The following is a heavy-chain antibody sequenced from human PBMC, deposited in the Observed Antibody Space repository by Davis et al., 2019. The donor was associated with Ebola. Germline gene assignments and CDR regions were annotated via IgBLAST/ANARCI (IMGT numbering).Heavy chain of an antibody. CDR1: GFTFDTYS. CDR3: ARALVMDNSGSFYRPLDH. J-gene: IGHJ4*02. D-gene: IGHD1-26*01. V-gene: IGHV3-7*03. CDR2: IKRDGDEK. Sequence: GESLKISCAASGFTFDTYSMNWVRQTPGKGLEWVATIKRDGDEKDYVDSVKGRFTVSRDNAKNSLYLQMNSLRAEDTAIYYCARALVMDNSGSFYRPLDHWGQGTLVTVPS.